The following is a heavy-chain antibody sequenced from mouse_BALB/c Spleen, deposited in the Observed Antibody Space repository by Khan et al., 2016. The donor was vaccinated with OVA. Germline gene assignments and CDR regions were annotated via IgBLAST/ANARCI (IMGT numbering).Heavy chain of an antibody. J-gene: IGHJ2*01. Sequence: QVQLQQSGPGLVAPSQSLSITCTVSGFSLTSYGVHWVRQPPGKGLEWLGVIWAGGSTNYNLALMSRLSISKDNSKSQVFLKMNSLQTDDTAIYYCARDPVVEDYFDYWGQGTTLSVSS. CDR3: ARDPVVEDYFDY. CDR1: GFSLTSYG. D-gene: IGHD1-1*01. CDR2: IWAGGST. V-gene: IGHV2-9*02.